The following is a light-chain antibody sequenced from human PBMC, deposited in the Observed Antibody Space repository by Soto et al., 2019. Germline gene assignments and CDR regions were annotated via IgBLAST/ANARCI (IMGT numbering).Light chain of an antibody. Sequence: DIQMTKSPSTLSASVSDRVTITCRASQSISSWLAWYQQKTGKDPKLLIYKASSLESGVPSRCSGSGSGTEFTLTISSLQPDDFAVYYCQQYNNWPPWTFGQGTKVDIK. CDR1: QSISSW. V-gene: IGKV1-5*03. CDR2: KAS. CDR3: QQYNNWPPWT. J-gene: IGKJ1*01.